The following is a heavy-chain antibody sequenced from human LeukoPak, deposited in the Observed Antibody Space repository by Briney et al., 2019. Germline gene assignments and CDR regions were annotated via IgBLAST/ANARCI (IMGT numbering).Heavy chain of an antibody. V-gene: IGHV4-39*02. Sequence: PSETLSLTCSVSGGSISISRSYWGWIRQPPGKGLEWIGSIYYSENTYYNASLKSRVTISVDTSKNQFSLKLTSVTAADTAVYYCARDRGGYSGYFDYWGQGTLVTVSS. CDR3: ARDRGGYSGYFDY. CDR1: GGSISISRSY. J-gene: IGHJ4*02. CDR2: IYYSENT. D-gene: IGHD5-12*01.